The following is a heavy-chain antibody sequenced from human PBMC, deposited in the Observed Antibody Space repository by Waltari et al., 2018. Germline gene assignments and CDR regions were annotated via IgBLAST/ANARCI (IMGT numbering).Heavy chain of an antibody. J-gene: IGHJ3*02. CDR1: GYTLTELS. D-gene: IGHD2-15*01. V-gene: IGHV1-24*01. CDR2: GIPENGET. Sequence: QVQLVQSGAEVKKPGASVKVSCKVSGYTLTELSMHWVRQAPGKGLEWRGGGGIPENGETIYAQKLQGRVTMTEDTSTDTAYMERSSLRSEDTAVYYCATGGGGREVVAATRWDAFDIWGQGTMVTVSS. CDR3: ATGGGGREVVAATRWDAFDI.